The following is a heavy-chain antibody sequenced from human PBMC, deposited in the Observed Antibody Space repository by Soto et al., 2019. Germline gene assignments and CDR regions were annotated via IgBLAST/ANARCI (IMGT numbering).Heavy chain of an antibody. Sequence: PSQTLSLTCAISGDSVSSNSAAWNWIRQSPSGGLGWLGRTAYRSKWYKDYAVSVKSRITINPDTSKNQFSLQLNSVTPADTSVYYCARVNWNLGYYGMDVWGQGTTVTVSS. CDR1: GDSVSSNSAA. CDR3: ARVNWNLGYYGMDV. V-gene: IGHV6-1*01. CDR2: TAYRSKWYK. J-gene: IGHJ6*02. D-gene: IGHD1-7*01.